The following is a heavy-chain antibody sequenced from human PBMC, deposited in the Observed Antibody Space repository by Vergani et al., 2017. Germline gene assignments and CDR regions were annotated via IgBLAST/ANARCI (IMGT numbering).Heavy chain of an antibody. Sequence: QVQLVESGGGVVQPGRSLRLSCTSSGFTFSTYAMHWVRQAPGKGLEWVAIIYYDGSKKYYADSVKGRFTISRDNSRNTLDLLMSSLRAEDTAIYYCARDLRLLYNRFDPWGRGALVTVSS. J-gene: IGHJ5*02. CDR2: IYYDGSKK. CDR3: ARDLRLLYNRFDP. D-gene: IGHD1-14*01. CDR1: GFTFSTYA. V-gene: IGHV3-33*01.